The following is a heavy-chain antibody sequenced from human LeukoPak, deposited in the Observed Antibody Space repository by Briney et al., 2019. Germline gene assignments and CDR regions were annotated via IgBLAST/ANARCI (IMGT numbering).Heavy chain of an antibody. J-gene: IGHJ4*02. CDR2: ISGSGGST. D-gene: IGHD6-13*01. CDR1: GGSISSGGYY. CDR3: AKVYLAAAGGLGFDY. Sequence: LSLTCTVSGGSISSGGYYWSWIRQHPGKGLEWVSAISGSGGSTYYADSVKGRFTISRDNSKNTLYLQMNSLRAEDTAVYYCAKVYLAAAGGLGFDYWGQGTLVTVSS. V-gene: IGHV3-23*01.